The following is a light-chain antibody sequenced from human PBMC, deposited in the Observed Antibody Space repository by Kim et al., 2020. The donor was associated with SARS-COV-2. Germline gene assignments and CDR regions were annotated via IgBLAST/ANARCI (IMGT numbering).Light chain of an antibody. CDR2: NAS. CDR1: QSVSTNY. V-gene: IGKV3-20*01. J-gene: IGKJ1*01. CDR3: QQYGSPPQT. Sequence: SPGERATLSCRASQSVSTNYLAWYQQKVGQAPRLIIYNASFRASGIPDRFSGRGSGTYFVLTISRLEPEDFGVYFCQQYGSPPQTFGQGTKVEIK.